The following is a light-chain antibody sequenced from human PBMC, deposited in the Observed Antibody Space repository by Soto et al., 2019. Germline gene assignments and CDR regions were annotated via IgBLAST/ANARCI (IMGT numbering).Light chain of an antibody. CDR2: AAS. CDR3: QKYNSAPLT. Sequence: DIQMTQSPSSLSASLGDRVTITCRASQGIGVDLAWFQQKPGNVPNLMIYAASTLQSGVPSRFSGSGSGTDFTLTISSLQPEDVATYYCQKYNSAPLTFGGGTKVEIK. V-gene: IGKV1-27*01. CDR1: QGIGVD. J-gene: IGKJ4*01.